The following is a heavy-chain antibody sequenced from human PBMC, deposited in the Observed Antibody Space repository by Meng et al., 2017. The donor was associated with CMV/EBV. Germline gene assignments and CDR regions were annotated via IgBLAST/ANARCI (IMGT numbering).Heavy chain of an antibody. Sequence: HVQLQQWGTGLLKPSEPPSLTCAVYGGSFSGYYWSWIRQPPGKGLEWIGEINHSGSTNYNPSLKSRVTISVDTSKNQFSLKLSSVTAADTAVYYCARGSRRLPRFNWFDPWGQGTLVTVSS. CDR2: INHSGST. V-gene: IGHV4-34*01. CDR3: ARGSRRLPRFNWFDP. J-gene: IGHJ5*02. CDR1: GGSFSGYY. D-gene: IGHD3-3*01.